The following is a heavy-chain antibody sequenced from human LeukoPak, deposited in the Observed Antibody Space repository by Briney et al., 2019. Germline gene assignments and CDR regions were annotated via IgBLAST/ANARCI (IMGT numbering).Heavy chain of an antibody. J-gene: IGHJ6*03. CDR2: ISSSSSYI. Sequence: SGGSPRLSCAASGFTFSSYSMNWVRQAPGKGLEWVSSISSSSSYIYYADSVKGRFTISRDNAKNSLYLQMNSLRAEDTAVYYCARDAGSRIQLWLRSYYYMDVWGKGTTVTVSS. V-gene: IGHV3-21*01. CDR1: GFTFSSYS. CDR3: ARDAGSRIQLWLRSYYYMDV. D-gene: IGHD5-18*01.